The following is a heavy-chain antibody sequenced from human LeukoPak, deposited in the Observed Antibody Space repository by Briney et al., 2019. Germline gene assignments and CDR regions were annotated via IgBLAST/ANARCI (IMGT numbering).Heavy chain of an antibody. CDR1: GGSISSYY. D-gene: IGHD3-10*01. CDR2: IYYSGST. CDR3: ARRITMVRGGKGAFDI. Sequence: SETLSLTCTVSGGSISSYYWSWIRQPPGKGLEWIGYIYYSGSTNYNPSLKSRVTISVDTSKNQFSLKLSSVTAADTAVYYCARRITMVRGGKGAFDIWGQGTMVTVSS. J-gene: IGHJ3*02. V-gene: IGHV4-59*08.